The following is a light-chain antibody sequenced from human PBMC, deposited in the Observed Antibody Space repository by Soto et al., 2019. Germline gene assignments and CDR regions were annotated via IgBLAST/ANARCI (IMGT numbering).Light chain of an antibody. J-gene: IGLJ2*01. CDR2: EGS. Sequence: QSALTQPASVSGSPGQSITISCTGTSSDVVSWYQQHPGNAPKLMIYEGSKRPSGVSNRFSGSKSGNRASLTISGLQAEDEADYYCCSYAGSSTSQVVFGAGTQLTVL. CDR3: CSYAGSSTSQVV. V-gene: IGLV2-23*01. CDR1: SSDVV.